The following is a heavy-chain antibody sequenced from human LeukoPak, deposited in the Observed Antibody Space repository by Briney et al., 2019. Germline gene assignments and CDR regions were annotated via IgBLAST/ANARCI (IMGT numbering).Heavy chain of an antibody. J-gene: IGHJ3*02. CDR2: ISYDGSNK. D-gene: IGHD6-13*01. CDR1: GFTFSRHD. Sequence: GGSLRLSCVASGFTFSRHDMNWVRQAPGKGLEWVAVISYDGSNKYYADSVKGRFTISRDNSKNTLYLQMNSLRTEDTAVYYCAKGVSSSRSNDAFDIWGQGTMVTVSS. V-gene: IGHV3-30*18. CDR3: AKGVSSSRSNDAFDI.